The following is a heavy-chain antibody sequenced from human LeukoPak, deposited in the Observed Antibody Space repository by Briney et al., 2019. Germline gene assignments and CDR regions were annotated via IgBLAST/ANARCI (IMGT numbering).Heavy chain of an antibody. D-gene: IGHD3-16*02. Sequence: GGSLRLSCAASGFTFSSYAMSWVRQAPGKGLEWVPAISGSGGSTYYADSVKGRFTISRDNSKNTLYLQMNSLGAEDTAIYYCAKGEIAFGGVIVYFDYWGQGTLVTVSS. V-gene: IGHV3-23*01. J-gene: IGHJ4*02. CDR2: ISGSGGST. CDR3: AKGEIAFGGVIVYFDY. CDR1: GFTFSSYA.